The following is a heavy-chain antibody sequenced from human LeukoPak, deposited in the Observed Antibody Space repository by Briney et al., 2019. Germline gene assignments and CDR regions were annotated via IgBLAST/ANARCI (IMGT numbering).Heavy chain of an antibody. CDR1: GYSISNGYY. CDR2: VYHGGNT. Sequence: SETLSLTCTVSGYSISNGYYWGWIRQPPGKGLEFIGSVYHGGNTYYNPSLKSRVTMSVDTSKNQFSLKLSSVTAADTAVYYCARDSGTTGEVKFDPWGQGTLVTVSS. J-gene: IGHJ5*02. CDR3: ARDSGTTGEVKFDP. D-gene: IGHD3-10*01. V-gene: IGHV4-38-2*02.